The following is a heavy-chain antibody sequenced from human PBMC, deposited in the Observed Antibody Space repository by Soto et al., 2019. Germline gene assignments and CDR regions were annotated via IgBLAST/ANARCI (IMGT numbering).Heavy chain of an antibody. V-gene: IGHV2-5*02. D-gene: IGHD2-21*01. CDR3: VHSHLIVD. Sequence: QITLKESGPTLVKPTQTLTLTCTFSGFSLNTAGVGVGWVRQPPRKALEWLALIYWDDDRRYSPSLKSRLTIIKDTSKNQVVLTMTNMDPVDTATYYCVHSHLIVDWGQGTLVTVSS. J-gene: IGHJ4*02. CDR1: GFSLNTAGVG. CDR2: IYWDDDR.